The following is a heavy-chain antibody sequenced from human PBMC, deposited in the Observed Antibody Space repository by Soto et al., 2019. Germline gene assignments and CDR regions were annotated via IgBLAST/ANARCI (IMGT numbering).Heavy chain of an antibody. D-gene: IGHD6-19*01. Sequence: ASVKVSCKASGYTFTGYYMHWVRQAPGQGLEWMGWINPNSGGTNYAQKFQGWVTMTRDTSISTAYMELSRLRSDDTAVYYCARGAVADTLYYYYYYGMDVWGQGTTVTVSS. V-gene: IGHV1-2*04. CDR3: ARGAVADTLYYYYYYGMDV. CDR1: GYTFTGYY. J-gene: IGHJ6*02. CDR2: INPNSGGT.